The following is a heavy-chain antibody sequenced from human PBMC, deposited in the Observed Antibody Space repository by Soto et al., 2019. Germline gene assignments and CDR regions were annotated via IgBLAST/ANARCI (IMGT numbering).Heavy chain of an antibody. V-gene: IGHV1-69*01. J-gene: IGHJ5*01. Sequence: QVQLVQSGAEAKKPGSSVKVSCKASGGTFSSSAISWLRQATGQGLEWMGGIIPMFGTADNAQKFQGRVTINADESTSTAYMELSSLRSEDTATYYCARIGDRSWFDSWGQGTLVTVSS. CDR2: IIPMFGTA. CDR3: ARIGDRSWFDS. D-gene: IGHD2-15*01. CDR1: GGTFSSSA.